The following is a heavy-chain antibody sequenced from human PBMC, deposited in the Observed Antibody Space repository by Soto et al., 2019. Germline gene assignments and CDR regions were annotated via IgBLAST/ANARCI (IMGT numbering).Heavy chain of an antibody. J-gene: IGHJ4*02. D-gene: IGHD3-3*01. CDR3: ARVKDFWSGYQRYYFDY. V-gene: IGHV4-31*03. CDR1: GGSISSGGYY. CDR2: IYYSGST. Sequence: PSETLSLTCTVSGGSISSGGYYWSWIRQHPGKGLEWIGYIYYSGSTYYNPSLKSRVTVSVDTSKNQFSLKLSSVTAADTAVYYCARVKDFWSGYQRYYFDYWGQGTLVTVSS.